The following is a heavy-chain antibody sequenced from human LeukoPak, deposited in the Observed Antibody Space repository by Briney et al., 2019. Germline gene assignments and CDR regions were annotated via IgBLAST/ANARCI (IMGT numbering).Heavy chain of an antibody. V-gene: IGHV4-59*08. CDR2: IYYSGST. D-gene: IGHD5-24*01. J-gene: IGHJ4*02. CDR3: ARSSFLGDGYNFLLVY. Sequence: PSETLSLTCTVSGGSISSYYWSWIRQPPGKGLEWIGYIYYSGSTNYNPSLKSRVTISVDTSKNQFSLKLSSVTAADTAVYYCARSSFLGDGYNFLLVYWGQRTLVTVSS. CDR1: GGSISSYY.